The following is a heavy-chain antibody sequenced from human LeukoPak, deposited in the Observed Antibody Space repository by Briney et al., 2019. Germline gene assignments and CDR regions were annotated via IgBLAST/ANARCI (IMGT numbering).Heavy chain of an antibody. D-gene: IGHD6-13*01. CDR1: GFAFSSYA. Sequence: GGSLRLTCAASGFAFSSYAMHWVRQAPGKGLEWVAVISYDGSNKYYADSVKGRFTISRDNSKNTLYLQMNSLRAEDTAVYYCARDGQQQLVPSGLIDYWGQGTLVTVSS. V-gene: IGHV3-30*01. CDR2: ISYDGSNK. CDR3: ARDGQQQLVPSGLIDY. J-gene: IGHJ4*02.